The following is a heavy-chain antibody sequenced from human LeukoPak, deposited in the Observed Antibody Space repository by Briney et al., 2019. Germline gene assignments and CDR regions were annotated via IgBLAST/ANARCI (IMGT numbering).Heavy chain of an antibody. CDR2: IIPIFGTG. D-gene: IGHD2-15*01. CDR1: GVTFSSYA. Sequence: GASVKVSCKASGVTFSSYAISWVRQAPGQGLGWMGGIIPIFGTGNYAQKFQGRVTIPADESTSTASMELSSLRSEDTAVYYCARGRWWADRLPRTRKLFYYYGMDVWGKGTTVTVSS. CDR3: ARGRWWADRLPRTRKLFYYYGMDV. J-gene: IGHJ6*04. V-gene: IGHV1-69*13.